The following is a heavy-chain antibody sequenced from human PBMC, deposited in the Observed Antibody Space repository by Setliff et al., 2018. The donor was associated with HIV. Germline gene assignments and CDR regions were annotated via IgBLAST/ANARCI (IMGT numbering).Heavy chain of an antibody. CDR3: ARRKYCSGGSCYSADGAFDI. CDR2: ISAYNGNT. CDR1: GYTFTSYG. Sequence: GASVKVSCKASGYTFTSYGISWVRQAPGQGLEWMGWISAYNGNTNYAQKLQGRVTMTTGTSTSTAYMELRSLRSDETAVYYCARRKYCSGGSCYSADGAFDIWGQGTMVTVSS. D-gene: IGHD2-15*01. V-gene: IGHV1-18*01. J-gene: IGHJ3*02.